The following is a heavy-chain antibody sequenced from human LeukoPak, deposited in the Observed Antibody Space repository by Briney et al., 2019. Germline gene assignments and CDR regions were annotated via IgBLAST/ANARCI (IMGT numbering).Heavy chain of an antibody. CDR1: GVSFNDYY. V-gene: IGHV4-34*01. Sequence: SETLSLTCAVSGVSFNDYYWSWVRQTPGKGLEWIGEINHSGYTNDSPSLKSRVTLSIDTSRKQVSLNVRSVTVADTGIYYCTRMTTGHDYWGQGTLVTVSS. D-gene: IGHD4-17*01. CDR2: INHSGYT. CDR3: TRMTTGHDY. J-gene: IGHJ4*02.